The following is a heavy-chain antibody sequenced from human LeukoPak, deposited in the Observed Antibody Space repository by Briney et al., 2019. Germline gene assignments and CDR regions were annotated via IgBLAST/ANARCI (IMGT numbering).Heavy chain of an antibody. V-gene: IGHV3-23*01. J-gene: IGHJ4*02. CDR3: ARASGYSSSWYYFDY. CDR1: GFTFSSYA. Sequence: GGSLRLSCAASGFTFSSYAMSWVHQAPGKGLEWVSGISGSGGSTYYADSVKGRFTISRDNSKNTLYLQMNSLRAEDTAVYYCARASGYSSSWYYFDYWGQGTLVTVSS. CDR2: ISGSGGST. D-gene: IGHD6-13*01.